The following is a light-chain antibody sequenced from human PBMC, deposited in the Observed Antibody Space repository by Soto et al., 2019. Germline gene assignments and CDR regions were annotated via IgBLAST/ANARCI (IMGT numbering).Light chain of an antibody. Sequence: DIQMTQSPSTLSASVGDRATITCRASESISRYLAWYQQKPGKAPKLLIYKASSLESGVPSRFTGSGSGTEFTLTISSLQPDDFATYYCQQCNSYSYTFGQGTKVDIK. CDR3: QQCNSYSYT. J-gene: IGKJ2*01. CDR1: ESISRY. CDR2: KAS. V-gene: IGKV1-5*03.